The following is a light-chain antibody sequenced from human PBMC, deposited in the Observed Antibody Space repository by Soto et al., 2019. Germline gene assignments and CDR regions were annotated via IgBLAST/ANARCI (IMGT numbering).Light chain of an antibody. V-gene: IGKV3-11*01. CDR2: DAS. J-gene: IGKJ1*01. Sequence: DIVLPQSPATLFVSPGERTTLSCRASQSVSSYLAWYQQKPGQAPRLLIYDASNRATGIPARFSGSGSGTDFTLTNSSLEPEDFAVYYCQQRSNWWTFCQGTKVDIK. CDR1: QSVSSY. CDR3: QQRSNWWT.